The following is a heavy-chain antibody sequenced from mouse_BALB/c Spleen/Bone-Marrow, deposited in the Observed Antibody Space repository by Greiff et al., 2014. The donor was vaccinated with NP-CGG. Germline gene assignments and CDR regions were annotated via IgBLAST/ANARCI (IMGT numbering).Heavy chain of an antibody. CDR2: IRSKSNNYAT. J-gene: IGHJ4*01. Sequence: VQLQQSGGGLVQPKGSLKLSCAASGFTFNTYAMNWVRQAPGKGLEWVARIRSKSNNYATYHADSVKDRFTISRDDSQSMLYLQINNLKTEDTAMYYCVRHGYGNYGAMDYWGQGTSVTVSS. V-gene: IGHV10-1*02. CDR1: GFTFNTYA. CDR3: VRHGYGNYGAMDY. D-gene: IGHD2-10*02.